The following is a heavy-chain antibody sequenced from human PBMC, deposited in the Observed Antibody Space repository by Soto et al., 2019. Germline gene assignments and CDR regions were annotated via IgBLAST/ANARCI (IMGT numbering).Heavy chain of an antibody. D-gene: IGHD3-16*01. J-gene: IGHJ3*02. CDR2: IYYSGST. CDR3: GRRASMGGVTLVFNI. CDR1: GGSISSSSYY. Sequence: SETLSLTCTVSGGSISSSSYYWGWIRQPPGKGLEWIGSIYYSGSTYYNPSLKSRVTISVDTSKNQFSLKLSSVTAADTAVYYWGRRASMGGVTLVFNIWGKGKMVTVSS. V-gene: IGHV4-39*01.